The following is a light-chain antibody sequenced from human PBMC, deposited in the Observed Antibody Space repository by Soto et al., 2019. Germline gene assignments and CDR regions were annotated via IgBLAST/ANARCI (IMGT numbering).Light chain of an antibody. J-gene: IGLJ1*01. CDR1: SSDVGYYNY. Sequence: QSALTQPASVSGSPGQSITISCTGTSSDVGYYNYVSWYRQHPGKAPRLMIYEVNNRPSGVSNRFSGSKSGNTASLTISGLQAEDEADYYCCSYTTRTTYVFGTGTKVTVL. CDR3: CSYTTRTTYV. V-gene: IGLV2-14*01. CDR2: EVN.